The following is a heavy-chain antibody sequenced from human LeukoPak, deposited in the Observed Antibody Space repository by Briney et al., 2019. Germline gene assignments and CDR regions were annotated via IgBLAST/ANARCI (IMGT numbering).Heavy chain of an antibody. CDR2: IGLNGGSR. V-gene: IGHV3-20*04. CDR1: GFIFDEYG. J-gene: IGHJ1*01. CDR3: VRSITMFQY. Sequence: RPGGSLRLSCAASGFIFDEYGMSWVRQAPGKGLEWVSGIGLNGGSRGYADSVKGRFIISRDNAKNSLHLQMNSLRAEDTALYYCVRSITMFQYWGQGTLVTVSS. D-gene: IGHD3-10*01.